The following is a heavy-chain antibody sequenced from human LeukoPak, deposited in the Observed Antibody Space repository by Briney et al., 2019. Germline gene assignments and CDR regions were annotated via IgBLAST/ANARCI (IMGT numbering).Heavy chain of an antibody. CDR3: ARVVAGGGWYGYYYYYGMDV. V-gene: IGHV4-59*01. D-gene: IGHD6-19*01. Sequence: SETLSLTCTVSGGSISSYYWSWIRQPPGKGLEWIGYIYYSGSTNYNPSLKSRVTISVDTSKNQFSLKLSSVTAADTAVYYCARVVAGGGWYGYYYYYGMDVWGQGTTVTVSS. J-gene: IGHJ6*02. CDR1: GGSISSYY. CDR2: IYYSGST.